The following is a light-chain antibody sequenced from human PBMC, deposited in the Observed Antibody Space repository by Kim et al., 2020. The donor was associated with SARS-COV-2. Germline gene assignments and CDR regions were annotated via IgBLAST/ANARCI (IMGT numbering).Light chain of an antibody. J-gene: IGKJ4*01. CDR1: QSVSSN. Sequence: EIVMTQSPAPLSVSPGERATLSCRASQSVSSNLAWYQQKPGQAPRLLIYGASTRATGIPARFSGSGSGTEFTLTISSLQSEDFAVYYCQQYNNCPLTFGGGTKLEI. CDR2: GAS. V-gene: IGKV3-15*01. CDR3: QQYNNCPLT.